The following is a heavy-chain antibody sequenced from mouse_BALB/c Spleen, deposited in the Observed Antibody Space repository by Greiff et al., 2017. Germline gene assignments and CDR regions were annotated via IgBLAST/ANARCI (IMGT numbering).Heavy chain of an antibody. D-gene: IGHD1-1*01. CDR2: INPYNGDT. Sequence: EVQLQQSGPELVKPGASVKISCKASGYSFTGYFMNWVMQSHGKSLEWIGRINPYNGDTFYNQKFKGKATLTVDKSSSTAHMELRSLASEDSAVYYCARNTVVARNYFDYWGQGTTLTVSS. CDR1: GYSFTGYF. J-gene: IGHJ2*01. V-gene: IGHV1-20*02. CDR3: ARNTVVARNYFDY.